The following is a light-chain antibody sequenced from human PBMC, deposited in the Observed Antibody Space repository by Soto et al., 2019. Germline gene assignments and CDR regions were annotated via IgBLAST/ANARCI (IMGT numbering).Light chain of an antibody. CDR3: SSYKTSSTVVV. V-gene: IGLV2-14*01. CDR2: GVS. J-gene: IGLJ2*01. CDR1: SSDIGGYNY. Sequence: HSALTQPASVSGSPGQSITISCTGTSSDIGGYNYVSWYQQYPGKAPKLMIFGVSDRPSGVSNRFSGSKSGTTASLTISGLQAEDEAYYYCSSYKTSSTVVVFGGGTQLTVL.